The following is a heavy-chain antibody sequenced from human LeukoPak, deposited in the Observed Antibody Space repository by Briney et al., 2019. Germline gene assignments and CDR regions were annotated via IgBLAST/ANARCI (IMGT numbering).Heavy chain of an antibody. J-gene: IGHJ4*02. D-gene: IGHD1-14*01. CDR1: GFTFSSYA. CDR3: AKDLGVTASGY. CDR2: ISYDENNK. Sequence: GRSLRLSCAASGFTFSSYAMHWVRQAPGKGLEWVAVISYDENNKYYADSVKGRFTISRDNSKNTLYLQMNGLRAEDTAVYYCAKDLGVTASGYWGQGTLVTVSS. V-gene: IGHV3-30-3*01.